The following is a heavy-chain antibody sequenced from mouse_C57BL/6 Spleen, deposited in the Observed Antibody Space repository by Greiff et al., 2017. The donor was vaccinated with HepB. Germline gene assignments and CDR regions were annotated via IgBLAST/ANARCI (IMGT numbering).Heavy chain of an antibody. V-gene: IGHV1-19*01. Sequence: VQLQQSGPVLVKPGASVKMSCKASGYTFTDYYMNWVKQSHGKSLEWIGVINPYNGGTSYNQKFKGKATLTVDKSSSTAYMERNSLTSEDSAVYYCARSGAVVAKDWGQGTTLTVSS. CDR3: ARSGAVVAKD. D-gene: IGHD1-1*01. CDR2: INPYNGGT. J-gene: IGHJ2*01. CDR1: GYTFTDYY.